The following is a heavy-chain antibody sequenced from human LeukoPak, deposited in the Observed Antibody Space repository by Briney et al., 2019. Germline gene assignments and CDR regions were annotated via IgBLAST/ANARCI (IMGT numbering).Heavy chain of an antibody. D-gene: IGHD4/OR15-4a*01. CDR3: ARGPSPNADPFDS. Sequence: GGSLRLSCAASGFTFGAFGMHWVRQAPGMGLEWVAFIRNDGSNKYYADSVRGRFTISRDTSNNTLYLQINSLRREDTAVYYCARGPSPNADPFDSWGQGTLVTVSS. V-gene: IGHV3-30*02. J-gene: IGHJ4*02. CDR1: GFTFGAFG. CDR2: IRNDGSNK.